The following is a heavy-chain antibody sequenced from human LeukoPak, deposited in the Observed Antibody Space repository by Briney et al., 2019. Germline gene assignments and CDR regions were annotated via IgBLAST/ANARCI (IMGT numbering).Heavy chain of an antibody. V-gene: IGHV3-11*01. CDR2: ISSSDSII. Sequence: PGGSLRLSCAASGFTFSDYYMSWIRQAPGKGLEWVSYISSSDSIIYYADSVEGRFTISRDNSKNSLYLQMNSLRVEDTAVYYCARDRSSSWHGGTRVGYFDYWGQGILVTVSS. CDR1: GFTFSDYY. CDR3: ARDRSSSWHGGTRVGYFDY. D-gene: IGHD2-15*01. J-gene: IGHJ4*02.